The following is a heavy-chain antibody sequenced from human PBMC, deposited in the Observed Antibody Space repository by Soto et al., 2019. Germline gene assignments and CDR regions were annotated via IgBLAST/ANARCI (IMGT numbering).Heavy chain of an antibody. Sequence: QVQLVQSGAEVKKPGASVKVSCKASGYTFTSYGISWVRQSPGQGLEWMGWISAYNGNTNYAQKLQGRVTMTTDTSTSTDYMELRSLRSDDTAVYYCARDRGPSALYGDYGISHSPTTDYWGQGTMVTVSS. J-gene: IGHJ4*02. CDR1: GYTFTSYG. CDR3: ARDRGPSALYGDYGISHSPTTDY. D-gene: IGHD4-17*01. V-gene: IGHV1-18*04. CDR2: ISAYNGNT.